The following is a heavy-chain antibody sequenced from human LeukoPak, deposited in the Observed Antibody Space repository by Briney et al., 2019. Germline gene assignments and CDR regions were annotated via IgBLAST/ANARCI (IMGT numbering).Heavy chain of an antibody. V-gene: IGHV1-69*05. CDR1: GGTFSINA. Sequence: SVKVSCKASGGTFSINAITWVRQAPGQGLEWMGGIIPMSETPKYTQKFQGRVTITTDESTYTAYMELSSLRSEDTAVYYCARDKNSGECVSNSCYGVWPLDIWGQGTMVTVSS. J-gene: IGHJ3*02. CDR3: ARDKNSGECVSNSCYGVWPLDI. CDR2: IIPMSETP. D-gene: IGHD2-2*01.